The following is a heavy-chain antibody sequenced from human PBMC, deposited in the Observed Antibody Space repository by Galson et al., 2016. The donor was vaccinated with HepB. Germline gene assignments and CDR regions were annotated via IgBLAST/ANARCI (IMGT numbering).Heavy chain of an antibody. V-gene: IGHV3-30*18. CDR1: GFTFSTYG. D-gene: IGHD1-26*01. J-gene: IGHJ6*02. CDR3: AKDGYRGSYRDYYGMDV. CDR2: ISYDGSNK. Sequence: SLRLSCAASGFTFSTYGMHWVRQAPGKGLEWVAVISYDGSNKKYADSVKGRFTISRDTSKNTLYLQMNSLTAEDTAVYFCAKDGYRGSYRDYYGMDVWGRGTTVTVSS.